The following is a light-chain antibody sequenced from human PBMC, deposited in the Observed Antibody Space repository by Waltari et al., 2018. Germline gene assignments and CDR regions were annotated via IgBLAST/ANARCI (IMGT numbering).Light chain of an antibody. CDR3: SSYTSTFSRV. Sequence: QSALTQPASVSGSPGQSITISYTGTSSDVGGYNYVSWYQQHPGKAPKLMIYEVSNRPSGVSNRFSGSKSGNTASLTISGLQAEDEADYYCSSYTSTFSRVFGGGTKLTVL. V-gene: IGLV2-14*01. CDR1: SSDVGGYNY. J-gene: IGLJ3*02. CDR2: EVS.